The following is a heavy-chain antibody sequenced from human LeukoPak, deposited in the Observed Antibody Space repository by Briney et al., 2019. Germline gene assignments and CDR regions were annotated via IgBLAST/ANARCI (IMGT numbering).Heavy chain of an antibody. CDR2: ISSSGSTI. J-gene: IGHJ4*02. CDR3: ARRGGQLGRVLDY. D-gene: IGHD7-27*01. CDR1: GFTFSSYE. V-gene: IGHV3-48*03. Sequence: GGSLRVSCAASGFTFSSYEMNWVRQAPGKGLEWVSYISSSGSTIYCADSVKGRFTISRDNAKNSLYLQMNSLRAEDTAVYYCARRGGQLGRVLDYWGQGTLVTVSS.